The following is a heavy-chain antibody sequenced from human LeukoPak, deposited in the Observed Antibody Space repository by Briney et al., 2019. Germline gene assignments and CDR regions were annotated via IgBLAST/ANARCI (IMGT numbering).Heavy chain of an antibody. Sequence: GASVKVSCKASGYTFTSYGISWVRQAPGQGLEWMGWISAYNGNTNYAQKLQGRVTMTTDTSTSTAYMELRSLRSDDTAVYYCARMYYDFWSGYYKDPRDYYYYYMDVWGKGTTVTVSS. D-gene: IGHD3-3*01. CDR2: ISAYNGNT. CDR3: ARMYYDFWSGYYKDPRDYYYYYMDV. V-gene: IGHV1-18*01. J-gene: IGHJ6*03. CDR1: GYTFTSYG.